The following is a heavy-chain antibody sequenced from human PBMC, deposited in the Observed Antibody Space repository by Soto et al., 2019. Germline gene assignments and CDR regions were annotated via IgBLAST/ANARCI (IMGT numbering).Heavy chain of an antibody. V-gene: IGHV1-8*01. CDR1: GYTFSNYD. CDR3: ARERAAAGSNWFDP. J-gene: IGHJ5*02. Sequence: QVQLVQSGAELKKPGASVKVSCKASGYTFSNYDMNWVRQATGQGPEWIGWVNPNNGDTGYAQKFQGRVTMTRNTSISTAYMELSSLRSEDTAVYYCARERAAAGSNWFDPWGQGTLVTVSS. CDR2: VNPNNGDT. D-gene: IGHD6-13*01.